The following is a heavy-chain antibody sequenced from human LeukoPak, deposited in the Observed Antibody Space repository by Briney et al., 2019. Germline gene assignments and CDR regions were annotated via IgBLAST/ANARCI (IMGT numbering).Heavy chain of an antibody. D-gene: IGHD6-6*01. V-gene: IGHV3-30*18. CDR3: AKIEGSSSYYFDY. J-gene: IGHJ4*02. Sequence: PGRSLRLSCAASGFTFSTYAMHWVRQAPGKGLEWVAIISYDGDSTSYADALKGRLTISRDNSKNTLYLQMSNLRTEDTAVYYCAKIEGSSSYYFDYWGQGTLVTVSS. CDR2: ISYDGDST. CDR1: GFTFSTYA.